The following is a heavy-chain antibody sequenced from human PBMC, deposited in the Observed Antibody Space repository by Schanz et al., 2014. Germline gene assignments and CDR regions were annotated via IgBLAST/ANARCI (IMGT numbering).Heavy chain of an antibody. CDR1: GFGFDDYA. J-gene: IGHJ3*01. CDR3: ARGREVVAKIFDV. D-gene: IGHD3-22*01. V-gene: IGHV3-20*04. CDR2: INWNGGST. Sequence: EVQLLESGGGLVQPGGSLRLSCAASGFGFDDYAMSWVRQAPGKGLEWVSGINWNGGSTGYADSVKGRFTISRDNAKNSLYLQMNSLRAEDTGVYYCARGREVVAKIFDVWGQGTMVTVSP.